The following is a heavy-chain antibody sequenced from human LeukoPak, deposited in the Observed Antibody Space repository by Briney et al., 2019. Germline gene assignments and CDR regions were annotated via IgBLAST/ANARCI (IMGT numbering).Heavy chain of an antibody. CDR1: GYTFTSYD. CDR2: MNPNSGNT. D-gene: IGHD2-21*02. V-gene: IGHV1-8*01. Sequence: GASVKVSCKASGYTFTSYDINWVRQATGQGLEWMGWMNPNSGNTGYAQKFQGRVTMTRTTSISTAYMELSSLRPEDTAVYYCARKVTAIRGDWFDPWGQGTLVTVSS. CDR3: ARKVTAIRGDWFDP. J-gene: IGHJ5*02.